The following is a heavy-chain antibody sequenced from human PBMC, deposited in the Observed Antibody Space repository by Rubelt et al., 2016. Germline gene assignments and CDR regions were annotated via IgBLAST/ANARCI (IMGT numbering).Heavy chain of an antibody. D-gene: IGHD6-13*01. V-gene: IGHV4-34*02. CDR3: ARGRYSSSWLSN. J-gene: IGHJ3*01. CDR2: INHSGST. CDR1: GGSFSGYY. Sequence: QVQLQQWGAGLLKPSETLSLTCAVYGGSFSGYYWSWIRQPPGKGLEWIGEINHSGSTNCNPSLKSRVTISVDKSKNQFSLKAGAVSAADSAVYYWARGRYSSSWLSNWGQGKMVTVSS.